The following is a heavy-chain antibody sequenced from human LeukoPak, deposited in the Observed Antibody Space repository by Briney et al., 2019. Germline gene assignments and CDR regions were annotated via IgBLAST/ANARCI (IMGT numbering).Heavy chain of an antibody. CDR2: ISAYNGNT. V-gene: IGHV1-18*01. D-gene: IGHD2-2*01. CDR3: ARTGCSSTSCYGRYYYYYMDV. CDR1: GYTFTSYG. Sequence: AAVNVSCKASGYTFTSYGISWVRQAPGQGLEWMGWISAYNGNTNYAQKLQGRVTMTTDTSTSTAYMELRSLRSDDTAVYYCARTGCSSTSCYGRYYYYYMDVWGKGTTVTVSS. J-gene: IGHJ6*03.